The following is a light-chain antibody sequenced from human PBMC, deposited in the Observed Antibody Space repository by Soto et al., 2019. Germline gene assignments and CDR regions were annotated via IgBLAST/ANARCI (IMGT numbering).Light chain of an antibody. V-gene: IGKV3-20*01. CDR3: QQYCSSPT. Sequence: EIVLTQSPGTLSLSPGERATLSCRARQSVSSTYLAWYQQKPGQDPRLLIYGAASRATVTPDRFSRSGSGTDFTLTISLLEPEEFAVYYCQQYCSSPTFGQGTKVEIK. J-gene: IGKJ1*01. CDR2: GAA. CDR1: QSVSSTY.